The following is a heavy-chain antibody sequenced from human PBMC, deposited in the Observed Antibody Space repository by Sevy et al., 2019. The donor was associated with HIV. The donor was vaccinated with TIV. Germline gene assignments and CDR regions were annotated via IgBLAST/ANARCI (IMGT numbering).Heavy chain of an antibody. V-gene: IGHV3-30-3*01. D-gene: IGHD3-16*02. J-gene: IGHJ4*02. CDR2: ISYDGSNK. CDR1: GFTFSSYA. CDR3: ASERGYSGYDFGDYVWGSYPNDY. Sequence: GGSLRLSCAASGFTFSSYAMHWVRQAPGKGLEWVAVISYDGSNKYYADSVKGRFTISRDNSKNTLYLQMNSLRAEDTAVYYCASERGYSGYDFGDYVWGSYPNDYWGQRTLVTVSS.